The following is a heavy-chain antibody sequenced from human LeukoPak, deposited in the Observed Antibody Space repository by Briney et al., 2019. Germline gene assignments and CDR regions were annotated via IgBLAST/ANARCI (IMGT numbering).Heavy chain of an antibody. CDR3: ARARGVLDAFDI. J-gene: IGHJ3*02. V-gene: IGHV4-59*01. CDR2: IYYSGST. D-gene: IGHD3-10*01. CDR1: GGSIGSYY. Sequence: SETLSLTCTVSGGSIGSYYWSWIRQPPGKGLEWIGYIYYSGSTNYNPSLKSRVTISVDTSKNQFSLKLSSVTAADTAVYYCARARGVLDAFDIWGQGTMVTVSS.